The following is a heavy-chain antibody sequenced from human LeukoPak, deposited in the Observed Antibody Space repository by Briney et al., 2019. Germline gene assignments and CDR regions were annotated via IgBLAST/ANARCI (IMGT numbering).Heavy chain of an antibody. D-gene: IGHD3-10*01. CDR3: ARVAGTMVRGVMVDP. CDR2: ISAYNGNT. Sequence: ASVKVSCKASGYTFTSYGISWVRQAPGQVLEWMGWISAYNGNTNYAQKLQGRVTMTTDTSTSTAYMELRSLRSDDTAVYYCARVAGTMVRGVMVDPWGQGTLVTVSS. CDR1: GYTFTSYG. J-gene: IGHJ5*02. V-gene: IGHV1-18*01.